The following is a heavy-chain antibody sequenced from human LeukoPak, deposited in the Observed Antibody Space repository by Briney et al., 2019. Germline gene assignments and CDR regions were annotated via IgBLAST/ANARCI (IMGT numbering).Heavy chain of an antibody. J-gene: IGHJ5*02. D-gene: IGHD4-11*01. V-gene: IGHV3-30*02. CDR3: AKDDYSNYET. CDR2: IRYDGSNK. CDR1: GFTFSSYG. Sequence: GGSLRLSCAASGFTFSSYGMHWVRQAPGKGLEWVAFIRYDGSNKYYADSVRGRFTIPRDNSKNTLYLQMNSLRAEDTAVYYCAKDDYSNYETWGQGTLVTVSS.